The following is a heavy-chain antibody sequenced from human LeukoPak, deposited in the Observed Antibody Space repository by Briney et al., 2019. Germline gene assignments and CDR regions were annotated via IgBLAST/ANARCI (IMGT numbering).Heavy chain of an antibody. V-gene: IGHV4-4*02. CDR3: ARVGQQWLETFFDY. D-gene: IGHD6-19*01. Sequence: SGTVSLTCAVSGCSISSNNWWGWVRQPPGKGLEWIGEIYHSGSPNYNPSLKSRVTISVDRSKNQFSLKLSSVTAADTAVYYCARVGQQWLETFFDYWGQGTLVTVSS. CDR1: GCSISSNNW. J-gene: IGHJ4*02. CDR2: IYHSGSP.